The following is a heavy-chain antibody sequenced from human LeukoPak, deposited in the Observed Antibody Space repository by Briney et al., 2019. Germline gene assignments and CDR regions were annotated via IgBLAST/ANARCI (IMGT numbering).Heavy chain of an antibody. CDR1: GGSITSYY. CDR2: IYDTGNT. J-gene: IGHJ2*01. V-gene: IGHV4-59*01. CDR3: ARARVRSYSYDSDGSYTSDWIFDL. Sequence: PSETLSLTCIVSGGSITSYYWSWIRQPPGKGLEWIGYIYDTGNTNYNPSLRSRVTISVGTSKDQFSLRLSSVTAADTAVYYCARARVRSYSYDSDGSYTSDWIFDLRGRVTLVTVSS. D-gene: IGHD3-22*01.